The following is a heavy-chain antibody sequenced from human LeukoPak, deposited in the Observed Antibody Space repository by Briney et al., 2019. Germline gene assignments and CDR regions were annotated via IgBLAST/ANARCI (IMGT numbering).Heavy chain of an antibody. V-gene: IGHV4-39*01. CDR2: IYYSGST. D-gene: IGHD2-8*01. Sequence: SETLSLTCTVSGGSISSSSYYWGWIRQPPGKGLEWIGSIYYSGSTYYNPSLKSRVTISVDTSKSQFSLKLSSVTAADTAVYYCARAHLYCTNGVCYPLYYYYYGMDVWGQGTTVTVSS. CDR3: ARAHLYCTNGVCYPLYYYYYGMDV. J-gene: IGHJ6*02. CDR1: GGSISSSSYY.